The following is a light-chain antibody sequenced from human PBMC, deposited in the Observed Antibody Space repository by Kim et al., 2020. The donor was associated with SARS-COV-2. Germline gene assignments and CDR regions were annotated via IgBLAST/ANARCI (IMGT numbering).Light chain of an antibody. J-gene: IGLJ3*02. CDR3: SSYTSSSAWV. CDR2: DVS. CDR1: SSDVGCYNY. V-gene: IGLV2-14*03. Sequence: SITSSCAGSSSDVGCYNYVSWYQPHPGKAPKLMIDDVSKRPSGISNRFSGSKSGNTASLTISGLQAEDEADYYCSSYTSSSAWVFGGGTKLTVL.